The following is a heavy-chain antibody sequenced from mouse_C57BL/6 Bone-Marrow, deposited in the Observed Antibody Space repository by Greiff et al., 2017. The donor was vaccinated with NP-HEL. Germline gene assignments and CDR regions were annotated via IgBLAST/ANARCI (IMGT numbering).Heavy chain of an antibody. Sequence: QVQLKQSGAELARPGASVKLSCKASGYTFTSYGISWVKQRTGQGLEWIGEIYPRSGNTYYNEKFKGKATLTADKSSSTAYMELRSLTSEDSAVYVVVGRTLTSECTLDYWGQGTTLIVSS. CDR2: IYPRSGNT. CDR1: GYTFTSYG. D-gene: IGHD1-1*02. CDR3: VGRTLTSECTLDY. J-gene: IGHJ2*01. V-gene: IGHV1-81*01.